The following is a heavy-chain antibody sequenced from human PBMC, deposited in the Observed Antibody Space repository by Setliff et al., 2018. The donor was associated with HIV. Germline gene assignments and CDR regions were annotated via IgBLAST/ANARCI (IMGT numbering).Heavy chain of an antibody. CDR3: ARGDTYYHDRSGYVKSALDAFDI. Sequence: PSETLSLTCTVSGGSISGSNYYWAWIRQPPGKGLEWIGSSYYSGSTNYNPSLKSRVTISVDTSKNQFSLNLNSVTAADTAVYHCARGDTYYHDRSGYVKSALDAFDIWGRGTLVTVSS. V-gene: IGHV4-39*01. D-gene: IGHD3-22*01. CDR1: GGSISGSNYY. CDR2: SYYSGST. J-gene: IGHJ3*02.